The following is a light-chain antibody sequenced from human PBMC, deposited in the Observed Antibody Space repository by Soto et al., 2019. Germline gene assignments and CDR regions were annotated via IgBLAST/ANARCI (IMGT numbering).Light chain of an antibody. CDR2: KAS. CDR3: QHYFSYPYA. J-gene: IGKJ2*01. CDR1: QSVLTW. V-gene: IGKV1-5*03. Sequence: DIQMTQSPATLSASVGDTVSITCRANQSVLTWLAWYQQKPGKAPNLLIYKASRLRDGVPSRFSGSGSGTDFTLTISSLRPDDFGSYFCQHYFSYPYAFGQGTKLEI.